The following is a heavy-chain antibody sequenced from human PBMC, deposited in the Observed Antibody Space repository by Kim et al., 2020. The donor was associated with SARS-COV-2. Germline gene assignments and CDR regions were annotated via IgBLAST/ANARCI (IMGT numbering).Heavy chain of an antibody. V-gene: IGHV1-46*01. CDR3: ARDELGVRGDTTRRGANYYYSGMDV. CDR1: GYTFTSYY. Sequence: ASVKVSCKPSGYTFTSYYMHWVRQAPGQGLEWMGIINPSGGSTSYAQKFQGRVTMTRDTSTSTVYMELSSLRSEDTAVYYCARDELGVRGDTTRRGANYYYSGMDVWGQGTTVTVSS. D-gene: IGHD3-10*01. J-gene: IGHJ6*02. CDR2: INPSGGST.